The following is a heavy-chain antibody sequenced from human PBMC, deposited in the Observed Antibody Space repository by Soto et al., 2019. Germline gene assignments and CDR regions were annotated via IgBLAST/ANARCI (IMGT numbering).Heavy chain of an antibody. V-gene: IGHV1-18*01. CDR1: GYTFTSYG. Sequence: QVQLVQSGAEVKKPGASVKVSCKASGYTFTSYGISWVRQAPGQGLEWMGWISAYNGNTNYAQKLQGRVTMTTDTSTSTAYMELRSLRSDDTAVYYCARDSRPIYYYDSSRYTSEKANYGMDVWGQGTTVTVSS. D-gene: IGHD3-22*01. CDR2: ISAYNGNT. J-gene: IGHJ6*02. CDR3: ARDSRPIYYYDSSRYTSEKANYGMDV.